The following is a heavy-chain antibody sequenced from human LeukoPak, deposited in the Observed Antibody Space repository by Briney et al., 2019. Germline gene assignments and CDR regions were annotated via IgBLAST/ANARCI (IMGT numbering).Heavy chain of an antibody. Sequence: GGSLRLSCAASGFTFDNYAMSWVRQAPGKGLEWVSGITGSGGSSYNAESVKGRFTISRDNSKKTLYLQMNSLRADNTAVYYCATHTSVTIFGVVQLFDYWGQGTLVTASS. CDR3: ATHTSVTIFGVVQLFDY. J-gene: IGHJ4*02. CDR1: GFTFDNYA. CDR2: ITGSGGSS. D-gene: IGHD3-3*01. V-gene: IGHV3-23*01.